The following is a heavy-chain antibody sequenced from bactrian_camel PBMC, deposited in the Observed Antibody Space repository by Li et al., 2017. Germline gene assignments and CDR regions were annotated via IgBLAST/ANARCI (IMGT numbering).Heavy chain of an antibody. Sequence: QLVESGGGSVQAGGSLRLSCAASGDTTLCMGWVRQAPGKEREGIARLHSDGTAQYADSVKGRFTISRDNDKNTLYLQMNNRQPEDTAMYSCAADWSCGGQWLGYSATYNQWGQGTKVTVS. CDR3: AADWSCGGQWLGYSATYNQ. V-gene: IGHV3S6*01. J-gene: IGHJ4*01. CDR1: GDTTLC. CDR2: LHSDGTA. D-gene: IGHD1*01.